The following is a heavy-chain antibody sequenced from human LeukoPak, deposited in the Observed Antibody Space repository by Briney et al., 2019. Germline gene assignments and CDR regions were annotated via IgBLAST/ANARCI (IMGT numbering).Heavy chain of an antibody. CDR3: AKDRGTARSTHFDY. J-gene: IGHJ4*02. CDR1: GFTFSSYG. CDR2: IRYDGSNK. Sequence: GGSLRLSCAASGFTFSSYGMHWVRQAPGKGLEWVAFIRYDGSNKYYADSVKGRFTISRDDSRNTLYLQMNSLRVEDTAVYYCAKDRGTARSTHFDYWGQGTLVTVSS. D-gene: IGHD3-10*01. V-gene: IGHV3-30*02.